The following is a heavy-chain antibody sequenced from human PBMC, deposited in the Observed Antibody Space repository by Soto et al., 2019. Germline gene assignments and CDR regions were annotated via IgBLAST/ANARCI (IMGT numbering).Heavy chain of an antibody. V-gene: IGHV4-4*07. J-gene: IGHJ4*02. Sequence: PSETLSLTCTVSGGSISSYYWSWIRQPAGKGLEWIGRIYTSGSTNYNPSLKSRVTMSVDTSKNQFSLKLSSVTAADTAVYYCASSGYCTNGVCYSDYWGQGTLVTVSS. CDR2: IYTSGST. D-gene: IGHD2-8*01. CDR1: GGSISSYY. CDR3: ASSGYCTNGVCYSDY.